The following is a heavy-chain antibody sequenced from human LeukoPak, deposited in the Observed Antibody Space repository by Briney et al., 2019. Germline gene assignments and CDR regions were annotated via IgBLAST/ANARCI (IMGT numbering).Heavy chain of an antibody. D-gene: IGHD3-22*01. CDR2: ISGSGGST. Sequence: GGSLRLSCAASGFTFSSYAMSWVRQAPGKGLEWVSAISGSGGSTYYAGSVKGRFTISRDNSKNTLYLQMNSLRAEDTAVYYCANGGVVVTLFDYWGQGTLVTVSS. CDR1: GFTFSSYA. V-gene: IGHV3-23*01. J-gene: IGHJ4*02. CDR3: ANGGVVVTLFDY.